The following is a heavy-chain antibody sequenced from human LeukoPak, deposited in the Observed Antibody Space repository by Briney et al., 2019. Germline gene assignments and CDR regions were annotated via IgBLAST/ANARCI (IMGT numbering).Heavy chain of an antibody. V-gene: IGHV3-33*01. D-gene: IGHD1-26*01. CDR3: ARVLWELAAGYYYGMDV. Sequence: GGSLRLSCAASGFTFSSYGMHWVRQAPGKGLEWVAVIWYDGSNKYYADSVKGRFTISRDNSKNTLYLQMNSLRAEDTAVYYCARVLWELAAGYYYGMDVWGQGTTVTVSS. CDR2: IWYDGSNK. CDR1: GFTFSSYG. J-gene: IGHJ6*02.